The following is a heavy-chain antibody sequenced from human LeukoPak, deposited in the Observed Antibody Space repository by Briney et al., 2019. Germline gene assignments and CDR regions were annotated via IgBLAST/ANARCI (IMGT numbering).Heavy chain of an antibody. V-gene: IGHV3-7*03. Sequence: GGSLRLSCAASGFTFSNYWMTWVRQAPGKGLEWVANIKPDESEKYYVGSVKGRFTISRDNAKNSLYLQMNSLRAEDTAVYYCAKWGPYDILTGRINWGQGTPVTVSS. CDR3: AKWGPYDILTGRIN. CDR1: GFTFSNYW. J-gene: IGHJ4*02. D-gene: IGHD3-9*01. CDR2: IKPDESEK.